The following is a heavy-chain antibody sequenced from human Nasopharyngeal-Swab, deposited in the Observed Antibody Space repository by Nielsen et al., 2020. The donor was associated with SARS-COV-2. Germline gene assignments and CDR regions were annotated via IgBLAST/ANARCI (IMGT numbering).Heavy chain of an antibody. J-gene: IGHJ4*02. D-gene: IGHD5-18*01. Sequence: GESLKISCAASGFTFGRYSMNWVRQAPGKGLEWVAVIWGSGREIFYADSVEGRFIISRDNSKNTVYLQIKSLGVEDAAVYYCATWMTAHSDYWGQGTLVT. CDR2: IWGSGREI. CDR3: ATWMTAHSDY. V-gene: IGHV3-23*01. CDR1: GFTFGRYS.